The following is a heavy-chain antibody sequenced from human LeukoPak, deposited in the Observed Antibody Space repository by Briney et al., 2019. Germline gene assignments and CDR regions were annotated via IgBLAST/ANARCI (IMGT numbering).Heavy chain of an antibody. J-gene: IGHJ4*02. D-gene: IGHD6-13*01. CDR3: VGSSWYYYFDY. CDR2: IYYSGST. Sequence: PSETLSLTCTVSGGSISSYYWSWIRQPPGKGLEWIGYIYYSGSTNYNPSLKSRVTISVDTSKNQFSLKLSSVTAADTAVYYCVGSSWYYYFDYWGQGTLVTDSS. V-gene: IGHV4-59*08. CDR1: GGSISSYY.